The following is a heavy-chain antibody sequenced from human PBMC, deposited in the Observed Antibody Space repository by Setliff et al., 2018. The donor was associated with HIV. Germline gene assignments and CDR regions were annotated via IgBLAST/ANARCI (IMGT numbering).Heavy chain of an antibody. CDR3: ARGLWDYYDSSGYPTSYYFDY. Sequence: ASVKVSCKASGYTFIGHYIHWVRQAPGQGLEWMGWINPNSGGTNYAQKFQGRVTMTRDTSINTAYMELSGLRSDDTAVYYCARGLWDYYDSSGYPTSYYFDYWGQGTLVTVSS. J-gene: IGHJ4*02. V-gene: IGHV1-2*02. CDR1: GYTFIGHY. D-gene: IGHD3-22*01. CDR2: INPNSGGT.